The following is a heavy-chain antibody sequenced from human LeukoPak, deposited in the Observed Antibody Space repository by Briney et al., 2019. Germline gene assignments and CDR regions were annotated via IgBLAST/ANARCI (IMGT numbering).Heavy chain of an antibody. CDR1: GGSISSYY. CDR2: IYYSGST. J-gene: IGHJ4*02. CDR3: ARSHPGYYFDY. V-gene: IGHV4-59*07. Sequence: SDTLSLTCTVSGGSISSYYWSWIRQPPGKGLEWIGYIYYSGSTNYNPSLKSRVTISVDTSKNQFSLKLSSVTAADTAVYYCARSHPGYYFDYWGQGTLVTVSS.